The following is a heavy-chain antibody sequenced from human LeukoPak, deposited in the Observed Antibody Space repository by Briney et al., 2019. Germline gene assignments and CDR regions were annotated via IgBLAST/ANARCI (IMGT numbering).Heavy chain of an antibody. CDR2: IRYDGSNK. CDR3: AKDNRGHFWSPGSWFDP. D-gene: IGHD3-3*01. Sequence: GGSLRLSCAASGFTFSNYGMHWVRQAPGKGLEWVAFIRYDGSNKYYADSVKGRFTISRDNSKNTLYLQMNSLRAEDTAVYYCAKDNRGHFWSPGSWFDPWGQGTLVTVSS. V-gene: IGHV3-30*02. CDR1: GFTFSNYG. J-gene: IGHJ5*02.